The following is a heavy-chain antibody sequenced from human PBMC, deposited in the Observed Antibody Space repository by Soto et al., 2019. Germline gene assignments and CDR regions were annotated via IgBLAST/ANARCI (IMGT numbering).Heavy chain of an antibody. V-gene: IGHV3-9*01. D-gene: IGHD6-19*01. Sequence: EVQLVESGGGLVQPGRSLRLSCAASGFTFDDYALHWVRQVPGKGLEWVSGISWNGGFIGYADSVKGRFSFSRDNAKGSLYLEMNSLTPDDAAVYYWARDTSNSGWFLHRHDWGQGTLVSVSS. CDR3: ARDTSNSGWFLHRHD. CDR1: GFTFDDYA. CDR2: ISWNGGFI. J-gene: IGHJ1*01.